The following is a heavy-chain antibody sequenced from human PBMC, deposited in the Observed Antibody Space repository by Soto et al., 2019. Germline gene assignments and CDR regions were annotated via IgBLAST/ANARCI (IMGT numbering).Heavy chain of an antibody. CDR2: ISAYNGNT. V-gene: IGHV1-18*01. CDR1: GYSFTNYG. CDR3: ARDRGVAPPVAGNTHYYYYMDV. J-gene: IGHJ6*03. Sequence: QDQLVQSGVEVKKPGASVKVSCKASGYSFTNYGITWVRQAPGQGLEWMGWISAYNGNTNYAQKFQGRGTMTTDASTSTAYLELRSLRSDDTAVYYCARDRGVAPPVAGNTHYYYYMDVWGKGTTVTVSS. D-gene: IGHD6-19*01.